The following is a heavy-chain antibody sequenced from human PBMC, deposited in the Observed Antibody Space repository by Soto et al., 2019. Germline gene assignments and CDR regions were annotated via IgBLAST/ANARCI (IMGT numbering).Heavy chain of an antibody. V-gene: IGHV1-18*01. J-gene: IGHJ5*02. D-gene: IGHD2-2*01. CDR1: GYTFTSYG. CDR3: ARDGSDIVVVPAGSGFDP. CDR2: ISAYNGNT. Sequence: ASVKVSCKASGYTFTSYGISWVRQAPGQGLEWMGWISAYNGNTNYAQKLQGRVTMTTDTSTSTAYMELRSLRSDDTAVYYCARDGSDIVVVPAGSGFDPWGQGTLVTVSS.